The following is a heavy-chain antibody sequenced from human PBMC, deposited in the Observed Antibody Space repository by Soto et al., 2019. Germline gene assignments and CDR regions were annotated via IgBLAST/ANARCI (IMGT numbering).Heavy chain of an antibody. CDR2: SSGSGGST. CDR3: AKVMGPISGYLVL. J-gene: IGHJ4*02. CDR1: GLTFSSYD. V-gene: IGHV3-23*01. D-gene: IGHD3-22*01. Sequence: GFPRLACAASGLTFSSYDMRGVRQGPGKGLEWVSASSGSGGSTYYADSVKGRFTISRDNSKNTLYLQMNSLRAEDTAVYYCAKVMGPISGYLVLWGQGTLVTVSS.